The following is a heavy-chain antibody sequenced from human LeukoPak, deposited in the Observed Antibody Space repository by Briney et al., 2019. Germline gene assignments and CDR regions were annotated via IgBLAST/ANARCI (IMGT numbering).Heavy chain of an antibody. CDR1: GFTFSSYS. CDR3: AKGRIYDSSGYYPLYFDY. V-gene: IGHV3-48*01. CDR2: ISSSSSTI. J-gene: IGHJ4*02. D-gene: IGHD3-22*01. Sequence: GGSLRLSCAASGFTFSSYSMNWVRQAPGKGLEWVSYISSSSSTIYYADSVKGRFTISSDNAKNALYLQMNSLRAEDTAVYYCAKGRIYDSSGYYPLYFDYWGQGTLVTVSS.